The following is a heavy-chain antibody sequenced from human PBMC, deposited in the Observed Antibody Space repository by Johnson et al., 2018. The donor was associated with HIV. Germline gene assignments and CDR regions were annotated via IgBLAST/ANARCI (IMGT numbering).Heavy chain of an antibody. V-gene: IGHV3-9*01. D-gene: IGHD6-25*01. J-gene: IGHJ3*01. CDR3: AKLSDNDGFDF. Sequence: VQVVESGGGLVQPGRSLRLSCAASGFTFDDYAMHWVRQAPGKGLEWVSGISWNSGSIGYADSVKGRFTISRDNAKNSLYLQMNSLRAEDTALYYCAKLSDNDGFDFGGQGTMVTVSS. CDR2: ISWNSGSI. CDR1: GFTFDDYA.